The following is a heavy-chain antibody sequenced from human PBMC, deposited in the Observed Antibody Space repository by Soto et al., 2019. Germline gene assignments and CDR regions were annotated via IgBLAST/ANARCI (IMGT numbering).Heavy chain of an antibody. D-gene: IGHD2-2*01. J-gene: IGHJ4*02. Sequence: PSETLSLTCAVYGGAFSGYYWSWIRQPPGKGLEWIGEINHSGSTNYNPSLKSRVTISVATSKNQFSLKLSSVTAADTAVYYCARGTAPGGDIVVVPAAMGYYFDYWGQGTLVTVSS. CDR2: INHSGST. CDR1: GGAFSGYY. CDR3: ARGTAPGGDIVVVPAAMGYYFDY. V-gene: IGHV4-34*01.